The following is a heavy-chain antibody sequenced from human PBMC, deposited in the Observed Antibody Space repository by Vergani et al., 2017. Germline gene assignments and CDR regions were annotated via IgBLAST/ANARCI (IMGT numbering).Heavy chain of an antibody. CDR1: GYTFTGYY. Sequence: QVQLVQSGAEVKKPGASVKVSCKASGYTFTGYYMHWVRQAPGQGLEWMGWINPNSGGTNYAQKFQGLVTMTRDTSISTAYMELSRLRSDDTAVYYCARDGPRITMVRGVPPLDVWGQGTTVTVSS. CDR2: INPNSGGT. CDR3: ARDGPRITMVRGVPPLDV. D-gene: IGHD3-10*01. J-gene: IGHJ6*02. V-gene: IGHV1-2*04.